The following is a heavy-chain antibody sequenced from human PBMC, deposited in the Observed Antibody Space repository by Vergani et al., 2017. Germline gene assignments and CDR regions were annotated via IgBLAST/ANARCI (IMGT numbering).Heavy chain of an antibody. CDR2: ISSSSSYI. Sequence: EVQLVESGGGLVKPGGSLRLSCAASGFTFSSYSMNWVRQAPGKGLEWVSSISSSSSYIYYADSVKGRFTISRDNAKNSLYLQMNSLRAEDTAVYYCARVSGKVPAAILGGGRTLDYWGQGTLVTGSS. CDR1: GFTFSSYS. V-gene: IGHV3-21*01. J-gene: IGHJ4*02. D-gene: IGHD2-2*02. CDR3: ARVSGKVPAAILGGGRTLDY.